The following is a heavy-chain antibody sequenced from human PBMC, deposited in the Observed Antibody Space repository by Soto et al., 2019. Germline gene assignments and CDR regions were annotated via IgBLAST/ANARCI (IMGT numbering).Heavy chain of an antibody. CDR1: GGSISSSSYY. Sequence: SETLSLTCTVSGGSISSSSYYWGWIRQPPGKGLEWIGSIYYSGSTYYNTSLKSRVTISVDTSKNQFSLKLSSVTAADTAVFYCARHPHYDILTGYYTWFDPWGQGTLVTVSS. CDR2: IYYSGST. D-gene: IGHD3-9*01. V-gene: IGHV4-39*01. CDR3: ARHPHYDILTGYYTWFDP. J-gene: IGHJ5*02.